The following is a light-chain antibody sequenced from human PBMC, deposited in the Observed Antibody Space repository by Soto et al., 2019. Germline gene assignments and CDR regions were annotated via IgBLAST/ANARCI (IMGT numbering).Light chain of an antibody. CDR1: QSITTY. V-gene: IGKV1-39*01. J-gene: IGKJ1*01. CDR2: VTS. CDR3: QQSYSTPRT. Sequence: DIQMTQSPSSLSAFVGDRVTITCRASQSITTYLNWYQQKPGKAPNLLIYVTSNLQSGVPSRFSGSGSGTDFTLTISSLQPEDFATYYCQQSYSTPRTFGQGTKVEIK.